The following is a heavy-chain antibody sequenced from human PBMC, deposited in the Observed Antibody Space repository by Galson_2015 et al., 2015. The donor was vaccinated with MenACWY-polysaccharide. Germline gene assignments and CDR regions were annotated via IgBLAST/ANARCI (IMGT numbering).Heavy chain of an antibody. Sequence: SLRLSCAASGFTFDDYAMHWVRHAPGKGLEWVSGISWNSGSIGYADSVKGRFTISRDNAKNSLYLQMNSLRAEDTALYYCAKDTSGSIDYWGQGTLVAVSS. CDR3: AKDTSGSIDY. J-gene: IGHJ4*02. CDR1: GFTFDDYA. V-gene: IGHV3-9*01. D-gene: IGHD3-10*01. CDR2: ISWNSGSI.